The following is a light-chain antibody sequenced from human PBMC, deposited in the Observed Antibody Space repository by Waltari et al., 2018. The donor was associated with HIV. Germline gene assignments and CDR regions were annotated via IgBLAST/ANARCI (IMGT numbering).Light chain of an antibody. CDR2: DVN. CDR1: SSDVDAYNY. Sequence: QSALTQPRSVSGSPGQSVTISCTGTSSDVDAYNYVSWYQHHPDKAPKLLIYDVNKRPARVPDRFSGSKSGNTASLTISGLQAEDEADYYCSSYAGSYTFGVFGSGTRVTVL. J-gene: IGLJ1*01. CDR3: SSYAGSYTFGV. V-gene: IGLV2-11*01.